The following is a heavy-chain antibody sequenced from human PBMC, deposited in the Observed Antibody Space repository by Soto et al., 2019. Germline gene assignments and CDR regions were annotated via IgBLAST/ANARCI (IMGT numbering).Heavy chain of an antibody. CDR1: GFALTSNG. V-gene: IGHV3-23*01. D-gene: IGHD3-22*01. CDR2: ISGSGGST. CDR3: AEDHYYDSSGSSTGSDY. J-gene: IGHJ4*02. Sequence: PGGSLRLSCGVSGFALTSNGVSWVRQAPGKGLEWVSAISGSGGSTYYADSVKGRFTISRDNSKNTLYLQMNSLRAEDTAVYYCAEDHYYDSSGSSTGSDYWCQGILVTVYS.